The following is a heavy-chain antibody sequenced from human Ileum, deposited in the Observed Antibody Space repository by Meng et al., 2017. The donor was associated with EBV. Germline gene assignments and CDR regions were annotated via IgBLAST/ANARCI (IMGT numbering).Heavy chain of an antibody. Sequence: QRPRQGPGPGLVKPSDTLSLTCAGSGYSISTTNWWGWIRQPPGKGLEWIGHIYYSGTTYNNPSLKSRVTMSIDPSKNQFSLKLSSVTAVDTAVYYCARNSESGSYIDYWGLGTLVTVSS. D-gene: IGHD1-26*01. CDR1: GYSISTTNW. V-gene: IGHV4-28*01. CDR3: ARNSESGSYIDY. J-gene: IGHJ4*02. CDR2: IYYSGTT.